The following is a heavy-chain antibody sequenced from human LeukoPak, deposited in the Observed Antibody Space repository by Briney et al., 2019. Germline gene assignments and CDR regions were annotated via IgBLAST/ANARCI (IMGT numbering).Heavy chain of an antibody. D-gene: IGHD1-14*01. Sequence: GGSLRLSCDASGFNFRKYGMTWVRQAPGKGLEWVSTITVSGDDTFYADSVKGRFTISRDDSKNTLFLQLDSLRAEDTAVYFCAKDHSYPSGLDVWGQGTTVIVSS. J-gene: IGHJ6*02. CDR3: AKDHSYPSGLDV. V-gene: IGHV3-23*01. CDR1: GFNFRKYG. CDR2: ITVSGDDT.